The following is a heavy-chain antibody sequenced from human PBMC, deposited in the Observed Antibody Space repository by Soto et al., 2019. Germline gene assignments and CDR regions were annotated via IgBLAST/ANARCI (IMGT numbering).Heavy chain of an antibody. Sequence: QVQLVQSGAEMKKPGFSVKVSCEASRGASLIYGVSWVRQAPGQGLEWMGGIIPGLATPKYAPKFRGRTTISADDSTNTAFMELASLTSEDTAIYYCASATYSYEGTGGYFFHFWGQGTLVTVSS. D-gene: IGHD1-1*01. CDR1: RGASLIYG. CDR2: IIPGLATP. CDR3: ASATYSYEGTGGYFFHF. V-gene: IGHV1-69*01. J-gene: IGHJ4*02.